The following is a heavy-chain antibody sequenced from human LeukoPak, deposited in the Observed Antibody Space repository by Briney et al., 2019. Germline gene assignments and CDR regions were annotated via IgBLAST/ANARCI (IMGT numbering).Heavy chain of an antibody. Sequence: GAPVKVSCKASGGTFSSYAISWVRQAPGQGLEWMGRIIPIFGTANYAQKFQGRVTITTDESTSTAYMELSSLRSEDTAVYYCARVIRDPNWFDPWGQGTLVTVSS. J-gene: IGHJ5*02. CDR3: ARVIRDPNWFDP. V-gene: IGHV1-69*05. CDR1: GGTFSSYA. CDR2: IIPIFGTA. D-gene: IGHD2-21*02.